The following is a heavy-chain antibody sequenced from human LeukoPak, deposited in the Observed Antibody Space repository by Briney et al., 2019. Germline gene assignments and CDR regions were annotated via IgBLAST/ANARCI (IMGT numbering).Heavy chain of an antibody. Sequence: PSETLSLTCTVSGGSISSGSYYWSWIRQPAGKGLEWIGRIYTSGSTNYNPSLKSRVTISVDTSKNQFSLKLSSVTAADTAVYYCARDQLRNRALDYWGQGTLVTVSS. V-gene: IGHV4-61*02. CDR1: GGSISSGSYY. D-gene: IGHD2-2*01. J-gene: IGHJ4*02. CDR3: ARDQLRNRALDY. CDR2: IYTSGST.